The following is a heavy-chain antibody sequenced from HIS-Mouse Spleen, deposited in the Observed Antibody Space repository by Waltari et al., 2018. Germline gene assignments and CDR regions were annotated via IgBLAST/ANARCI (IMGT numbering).Heavy chain of an antibody. V-gene: IGHV3-66*01. CDR1: GFTFSSYY. CDR3: ARRGAGIAVAGRAYYFDY. J-gene: IGHJ4*02. Sequence: EVQLVEPGGGLVQPGGSLRLSCAASGFTFSSYYISWVRQAPAQGLEWVSVIDSGGSTYYADSVKGRFTISRDNSKNTLYLQMNSLRAEDTAVYYCARRGAGIAVAGRAYYFDYWGQGTLVTVSS. D-gene: IGHD6-19*01. CDR2: IDSGGST.